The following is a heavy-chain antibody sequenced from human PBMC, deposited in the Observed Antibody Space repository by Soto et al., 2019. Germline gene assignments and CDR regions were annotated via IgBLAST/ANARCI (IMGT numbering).Heavy chain of an antibody. J-gene: IGHJ4*02. Sequence: ASVKLSCKASGYTFTSYGISWVRQAPRQRLEWMGWISAYNGNTNYAQKLQGRVTMTTDTSTSTAYMELRSLRSDDTAVYYCARDRGGGKWLPPENKFDYWGQGTLVTVSS. V-gene: IGHV1-18*01. CDR3: ARDRGGGKWLPPENKFDY. CDR1: GYTFTSYG. D-gene: IGHD3-22*01. CDR2: ISAYNGNT.